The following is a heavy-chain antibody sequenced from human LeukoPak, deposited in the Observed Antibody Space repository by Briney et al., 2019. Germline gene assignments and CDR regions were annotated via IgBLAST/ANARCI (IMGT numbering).Heavy chain of an antibody. CDR3: ARGGDIVVVVAANAFDY. Sequence: SETLSLTCAVSGYSISSGYYWGWIRPPPGKGLEWIGSIYHSGGTYYNPSLKSRVTISVDTSKNQFSLKLSSVTAADTAVYYCARGGDIVVVVAANAFDYWGQGTLVTVSS. V-gene: IGHV4-38-2*01. D-gene: IGHD2-15*01. CDR1: GYSISSGYY. CDR2: IYHSGGT. J-gene: IGHJ4*02.